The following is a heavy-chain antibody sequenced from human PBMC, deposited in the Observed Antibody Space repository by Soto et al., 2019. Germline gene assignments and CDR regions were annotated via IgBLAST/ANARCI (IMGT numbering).Heavy chain of an antibody. CDR1: GYTFTSYG. Sequence: SVKVSCKASGYTFTSYGISWVRQAPVQGLEWMGWISAYNGNTNYAQKLQGRVTMTTDTSTSTAYMELRSLRSDDTAVYYCARDEEQLARGWFDPWGQGTLVTVSS. D-gene: IGHD6-13*01. J-gene: IGHJ5*02. V-gene: IGHV1-18*04. CDR2: ISAYNGNT. CDR3: ARDEEQLARGWFDP.